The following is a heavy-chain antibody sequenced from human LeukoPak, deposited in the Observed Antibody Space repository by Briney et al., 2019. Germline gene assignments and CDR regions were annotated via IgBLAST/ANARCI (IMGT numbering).Heavy chain of an antibody. Sequence: PGGSLRLSCAASGFTFSSYAMSWVRQAPGKGLEWVSAISGSGGSTYYADSVKGRFTISRDNSKNTLYLQMNSLRAEDTAVYYCARHSDTLTGYYNPNFDYWGQGTLVTVSS. CDR3: ARHSDTLTGYYNPNFDY. V-gene: IGHV3-23*01. CDR2: ISGSGGST. J-gene: IGHJ4*02. CDR1: GFTFSSYA. D-gene: IGHD3-9*01.